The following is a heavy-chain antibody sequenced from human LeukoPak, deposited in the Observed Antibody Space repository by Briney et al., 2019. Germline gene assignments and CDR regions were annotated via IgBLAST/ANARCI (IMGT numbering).Heavy chain of an antibody. CDR2: IYTSGST. CDR3: ARDYDFWSGYPMSQYYYYMDV. V-gene: IGHV4-4*07. Sequence: SETLSLTCTVSGGSISSYYWSWIRQPAGKGLEWIGRIYTSGSTNYNPSLKSRVTMSVDTSKNQFSLKLSSVTAADTAVYYCARDYDFWSGYPMSQYYYYMDVWGKGTTVTISS. CDR1: GGSISSYY. D-gene: IGHD3-3*01. J-gene: IGHJ6*03.